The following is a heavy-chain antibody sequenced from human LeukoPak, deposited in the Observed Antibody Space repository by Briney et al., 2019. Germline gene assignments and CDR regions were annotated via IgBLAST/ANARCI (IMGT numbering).Heavy chain of an antibody. CDR1: RYRFTSYW. V-gene: IGHV5-51*01. CDR2: IYPGDSDT. J-gene: IGHJ4*02. Sequence: GEYLKISCKGPRYRFTSYWIGWVRRMPGKGLEWMGIIYPGDSDTRYSPSFQGQVTISADKSISTAYLQWSSLKASDTAMYYCARIIAAAGAPDYWVQGTLVTVSS. CDR3: ARIIAAAGAPDY. D-gene: IGHD6-13*01.